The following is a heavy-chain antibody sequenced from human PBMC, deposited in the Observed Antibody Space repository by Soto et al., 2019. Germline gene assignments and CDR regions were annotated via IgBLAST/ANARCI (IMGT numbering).Heavy chain of an antibody. CDR3: ARHNCSSTSCYQEGYYYYMDV. D-gene: IGHD2-2*01. J-gene: IGHJ6*03. V-gene: IGHV4-59*08. CDR1: GGSISSYY. Sequence: SETLSLTCTVSGGSISSYYWSWIRQPPGKGLEWIGYIYYSGSTNYNPSLKSRVTISVDTSKNQFSLKLSSVTAADTAVYYCARHNCSSTSCYQEGYYYYMDVWGKGTTVTVSS. CDR2: IYYSGST.